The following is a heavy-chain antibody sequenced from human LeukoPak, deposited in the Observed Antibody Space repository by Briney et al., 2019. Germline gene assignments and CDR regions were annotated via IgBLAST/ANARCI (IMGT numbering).Heavy chain of an antibody. CDR2: MNPNSGNT. Sequence: ASVKVSCKATGYTFTSYDINWVRQATGQGLEWMGWMNPNSGNTGYAQKFQGRVTITRNTSISTAYMELSSLRSEDTAVYYRASGRYDSSGYYLGFRFDYWGQGTLVTVSS. J-gene: IGHJ4*02. V-gene: IGHV1-8*03. D-gene: IGHD3-22*01. CDR1: GYTFTSYD. CDR3: ASGRYDSSGYYLGFRFDY.